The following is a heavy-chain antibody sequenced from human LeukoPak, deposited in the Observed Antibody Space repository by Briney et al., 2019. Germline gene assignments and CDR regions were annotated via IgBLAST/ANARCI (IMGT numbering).Heavy chain of an antibody. CDR3: ARGRQDVTMIVVVMTAVSYYLDV. CDR2: SSPTGDIT. V-gene: IGHV4-34*01. D-gene: IGHD3-22*01. Sequence: SETLSLTCAVYGGSFSGNYWTLIRQTPGRGLEWIGESSPTGDITGYNPSLKSRVTISVDTSKNQFFLELSSVTAADTALYYCARGRQDVTMIVVVMTAVSYYLDVWGKGTTVTVS. CDR1: GGSFSGNY. J-gene: IGHJ6*03.